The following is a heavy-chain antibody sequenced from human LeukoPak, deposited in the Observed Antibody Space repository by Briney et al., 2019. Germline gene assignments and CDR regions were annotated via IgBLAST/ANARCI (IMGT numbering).Heavy chain of an antibody. Sequence: GGSLRLSCAASGFTFSSHWMHWVRQAPGKGLVWVSRINSDGSRISYADSVKGRFTISRDNAKNTVYLQMNSLRAEDTAVYYCARVPTGCSGGSCYGVWGKGTTVTVSS. CDR1: GFTFSSHW. J-gene: IGHJ6*04. CDR2: INSDGSRI. V-gene: IGHV3-74*01. D-gene: IGHD2-15*01. CDR3: ARVPTGCSGGSCYGV.